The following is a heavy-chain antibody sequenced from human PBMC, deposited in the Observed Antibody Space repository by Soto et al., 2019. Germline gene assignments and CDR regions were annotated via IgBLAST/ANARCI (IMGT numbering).Heavy chain of an antibody. CDR3: ARAFRPSYDSMDV. J-gene: IGHJ6*03. D-gene: IGHD3-3*01. CDR2: FDPEDGET. V-gene: IGHV1-24*01. CDR1: GYTLTELS. Sequence: GASVKVSCKVSGYTLTELSMHWVRQAPGKGLEWMGGFDPEDGETIYAQKFQGRVTMTEDTSTDTAYMELSGLTSDDTAVYYCARAFRPSYDSMDVWGTGTTVTVSS.